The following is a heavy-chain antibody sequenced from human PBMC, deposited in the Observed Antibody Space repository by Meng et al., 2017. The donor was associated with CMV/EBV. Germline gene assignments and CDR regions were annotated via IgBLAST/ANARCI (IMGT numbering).Heavy chain of an antibody. CDR2: INPSGGST. D-gene: IGHD6-6*01. CDR1: GYTFSSYY. CDR3: AREEGIAARSDWFDP. Sequence: QVQSVASGGEVKKAGASVKVSCKASGYTFSSYYMHWVRQAPGQGLEWMGIINPSGGSTSYAQKFQGRVTMTRDTSTSTVYMELSSLRSEDTAVYYCAREEGIAARSDWFDPWGQGTLVTVSS. J-gene: IGHJ5*02. V-gene: IGHV1-46*01.